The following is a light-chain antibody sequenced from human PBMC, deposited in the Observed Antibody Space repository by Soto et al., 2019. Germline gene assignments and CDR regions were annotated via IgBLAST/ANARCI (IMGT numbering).Light chain of an antibody. V-gene: IGKV3-15*01. CDR1: RGIGST. CDR3: QHYVTWPLA. Sequence: EVVMTQSPATLSVSPGERATLSCRASRGIGSTLAWYQQKPGQTPRLLIYDTSTRATGVPGRFIGSRSGTEFTLTITSLQSEYFAIYYCQHYVTWPLAFGGGTRVEN. J-gene: IGKJ4*01. CDR2: DTS.